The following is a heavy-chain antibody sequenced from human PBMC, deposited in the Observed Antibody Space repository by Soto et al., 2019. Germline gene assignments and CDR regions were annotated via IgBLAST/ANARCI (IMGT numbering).Heavy chain of an antibody. Sequence: GGSLRLSCAASGFTFRSYTMNWVRQAPGKGLEWVSLISARGGSTYYADSVKGRFTISRDNSKNTLYLQMNSLRAEETGVYYCERDPPNDQTQLDYGMDVWGQGTAVTVSS. D-gene: IGHD2-2*01. J-gene: IGHJ6*02. V-gene: IGHV3-23*01. CDR2: ISARGGST. CDR1: GFTFRSYT. CDR3: ERDPPNDQTQLDYGMDV.